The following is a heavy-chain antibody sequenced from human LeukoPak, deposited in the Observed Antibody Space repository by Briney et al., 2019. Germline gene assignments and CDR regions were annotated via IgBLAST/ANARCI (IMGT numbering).Heavy chain of an antibody. J-gene: IGHJ4*02. Sequence: SETLSLTCTVSGGSISSYYWSWIRQPAGKGLEWIGRIYTSGTTHYNPSLKSRVTMSVDTSKNQFSLKLSSVTAADTAVYYCARLSTVTMSFDYWGQGTLVTVSS. V-gene: IGHV4-4*07. CDR3: ARLSTVTMSFDY. CDR2: IYTSGTT. CDR1: GGSISSYY. D-gene: IGHD4-17*01.